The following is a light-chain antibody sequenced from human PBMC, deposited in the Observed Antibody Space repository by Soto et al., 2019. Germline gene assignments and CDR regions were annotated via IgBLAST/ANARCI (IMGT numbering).Light chain of an antibody. CDR2: DAS. J-gene: IGKJ5*01. CDR1: QTINTR. CDR3: QHYSTYPIT. V-gene: IGKV1-5*01. Sequence: DIQMTQSPSTLSSSVGDRVTITCRATQTINTRLAWYQQKPGKAPKLLIYDASSLESGVPSRFSGSGSGTEFTLTISGLQPDDFATYYCQHYSTYPITFGQGTRLEIK.